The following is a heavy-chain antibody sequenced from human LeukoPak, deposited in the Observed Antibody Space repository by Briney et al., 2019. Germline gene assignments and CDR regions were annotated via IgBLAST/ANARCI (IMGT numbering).Heavy chain of an antibody. D-gene: IGHD3-22*01. CDR2: IRSSSSTM. CDR1: GFTFSSYS. Sequence: GGSLRLSCAASGFTFSSYSMNWVRQAPGKGLEWVSYIRSSSSTMYYADSVKGRFSISRDNAKKSLYLQMNSLRAEDTAVYYCAREHHRRLYDSQARDTFDIWGQGTMVTVSS. CDR3: AREHHRRLYDSQARDTFDI. V-gene: IGHV3-48*01. J-gene: IGHJ3*02.